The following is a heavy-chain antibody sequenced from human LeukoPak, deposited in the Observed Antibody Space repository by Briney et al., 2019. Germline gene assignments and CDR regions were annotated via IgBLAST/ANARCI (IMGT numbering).Heavy chain of an antibody. Sequence: ASVKVSCKASGYSFTSYYMQWVRQAPGQGLEWMGVINPSGGSTSYAQNFQGRVTMTRDTSTSTVYMELSSLRSEDTAVYYCARGRGYCTSGSCYCDYWGQGTLVTVSS. J-gene: IGHJ4*02. D-gene: IGHD2-8*01. CDR1: GYSFTSYY. V-gene: IGHV1-46*01. CDR3: ARGRGYCTSGSCYCDY. CDR2: INPSGGST.